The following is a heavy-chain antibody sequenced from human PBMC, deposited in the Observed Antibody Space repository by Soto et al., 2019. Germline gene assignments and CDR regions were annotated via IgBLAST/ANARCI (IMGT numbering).Heavy chain of an antibody. CDR2: INPNSGGT. CDR3: ASSSSWYFHFDY. J-gene: IGHJ4*02. CDR1: GYTFTGYY. V-gene: IGHV1-2*02. Sequence: DSVKVSCKASGYTFTGYYMHWVRQAPGQGLEWMGWINPNSGGTNYAQKFQGRVTMTRDTSISTAYMELSRLRSDDTAVYYCASSSSWYFHFDYWGQGTLVTVSS. D-gene: IGHD6-13*01.